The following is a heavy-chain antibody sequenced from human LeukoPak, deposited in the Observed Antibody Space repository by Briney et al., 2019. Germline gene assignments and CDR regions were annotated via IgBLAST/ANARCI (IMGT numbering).Heavy chain of an antibody. CDR3: AKAGSGNYPRHYFDY. CDR2: ISSSSTII. D-gene: IGHD1-26*01. J-gene: IGHJ4*02. CDR1: GFSFSSYE. V-gene: IGHV3-48*03. Sequence: GGSLRLSCTASGFSFSSYEMNWVRQAPGKGLQWVSYISSSSTIIYYADSVKGRFTISRDNSKNTLYLQMNSLRAEDTAVYYCAKAGSGNYPRHYFDYWGQGTLVTVSS.